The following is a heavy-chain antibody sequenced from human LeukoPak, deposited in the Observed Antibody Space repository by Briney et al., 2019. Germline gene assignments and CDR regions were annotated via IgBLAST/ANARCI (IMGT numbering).Heavy chain of an antibody. V-gene: IGHV3-11*04. Sequence: PGGSLRLSCAASGFTFSDYYMSWIRQAPGKGLEWVSYISSSSSTIYYADSVKGRFTISRDNAKNSLYLQMNSLRAEDTAVYYCAPYSSSSVYYYYYMDVWGKGTTVTVSS. D-gene: IGHD6-6*01. CDR1: GFTFSDYY. CDR3: APYSSSSVYYYYYMDV. J-gene: IGHJ6*03. CDR2: ISSSSSTI.